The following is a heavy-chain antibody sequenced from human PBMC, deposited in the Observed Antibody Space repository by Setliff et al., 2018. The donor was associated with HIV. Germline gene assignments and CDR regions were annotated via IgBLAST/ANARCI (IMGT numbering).Heavy chain of an antibody. J-gene: IGHJ6*03. CDR1: GGTFRSYG. CDR2: IIPIFGTA. V-gene: IGHV1-69*13. Sequence: VKVSCKASGGTFRSYGINWVRQAPGQRLEWMGGIIPIFGTADYARKFQGRVTITADGSTSTAYMELSSLRSEDTAVYYCARDPRIAVARDYYYMDVWGKGTTVTVSS. CDR3: ARDPRIAVARDYYYMDV. D-gene: IGHD6-19*01.